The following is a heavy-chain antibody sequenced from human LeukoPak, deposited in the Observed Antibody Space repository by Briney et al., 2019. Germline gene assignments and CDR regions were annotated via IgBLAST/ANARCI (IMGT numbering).Heavy chain of an antibody. D-gene: IGHD3-22*01. Sequence: ASVKVSCKASGYTFIGYYIHWVRQAPGQGLEWMGWINPNSGATNYATNYAQKFQGRVTMTRDTSISTAYMELSRLRYEDTAVYYCARGRLPKYYYDSSGYSHADAFDIWGQGTMVTVSS. CDR1: GYTFIGYY. J-gene: IGHJ3*02. CDR2: INPNSGATNYAT. V-gene: IGHV1-2*02. CDR3: ARGRLPKYYYDSSGYSHADAFDI.